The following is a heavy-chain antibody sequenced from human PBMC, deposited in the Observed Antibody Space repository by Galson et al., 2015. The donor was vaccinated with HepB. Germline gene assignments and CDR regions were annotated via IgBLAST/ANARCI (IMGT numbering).Heavy chain of an antibody. CDR1: GFTFSDYY. CDR3: ARVLGSGSYYNVGAFDI. D-gene: IGHD3-10*01. J-gene: IGHJ3*02. CDR2: ISSSSSYT. Sequence: SLRLSCAASGFTFSDYYMSWIRQAPGKGLEWASYISSSSSYTNYADSVKGRFTISRDNAKNSLYLQMNSLRAEDTAVYYCARVLGSGSYYNVGAFDIWGQGTMVTVSS. V-gene: IGHV3-11*06.